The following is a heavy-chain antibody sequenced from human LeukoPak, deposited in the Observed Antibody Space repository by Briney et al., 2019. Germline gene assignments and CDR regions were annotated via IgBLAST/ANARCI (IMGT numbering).Heavy chain of an antibody. CDR1: GYSISSGCY. D-gene: IGHD3-9*01. V-gene: IGHV4-38-2*01. Sequence: SETLSLTCAVSGYSISSGCYWGWIRQPPGKGLEWIGSIYHSGSTYYNPSLKSRVTISVDTSKNQFSLKLSSVTAADTAVYYCARSHYDILTGYQNSFDPWGQGTLVTVSS. CDR3: ARSHYDILTGYQNSFDP. CDR2: IYHSGST. J-gene: IGHJ5*02.